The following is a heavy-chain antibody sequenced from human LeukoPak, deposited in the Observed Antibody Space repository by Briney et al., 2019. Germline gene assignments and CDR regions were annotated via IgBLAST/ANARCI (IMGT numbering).Heavy chain of an antibody. Sequence: PGGSLRLSCAASGFTFSSYAMHWVRQAPGKGLEWVAVISYDGSNKYYADSVKGRFTISRDNSKNTLYLQMSSLRAEDTAVCYCARWETYCSGGSCYDAFDIWGQGTMVTVSS. D-gene: IGHD2-15*01. CDR2: ISYDGSNK. J-gene: IGHJ3*02. CDR1: GFTFSSYA. CDR3: ARWETYCSGGSCYDAFDI. V-gene: IGHV3-30*04.